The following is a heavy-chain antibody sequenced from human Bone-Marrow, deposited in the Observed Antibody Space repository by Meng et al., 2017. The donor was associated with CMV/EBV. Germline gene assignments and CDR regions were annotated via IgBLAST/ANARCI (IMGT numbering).Heavy chain of an antibody. J-gene: IGHJ4*02. CDR2: ISYDGSNK. Sequence: GGSLRLSCAASGFTFSSYAMHWVRQAPGKGLEWVAVISYDGSNKYYADSVKGRFTISRDNSKNTLYLQMNSLRAEDTAVYYCARERLGRDYFDYWGQGTLVTVPS. D-gene: IGHD5/OR15-5a*01. CDR1: GFTFSSYA. V-gene: IGHV3-30*04. CDR3: ARERLGRDYFDY.